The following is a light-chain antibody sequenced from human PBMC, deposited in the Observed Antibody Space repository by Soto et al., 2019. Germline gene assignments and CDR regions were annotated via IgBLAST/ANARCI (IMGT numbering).Light chain of an antibody. J-gene: IGLJ2*01. CDR3: CSYAGSSTPVI. CDR2: EGS. V-gene: IGLV2-23*01. Sequence: QSALTQPASVSGSPGQSITISCTGTSSDTGSYNFVSWYQQHPGKAPKLMIYEGSKRPSGVSNRFSGSKSGNTASLTISGLQTEDEADYYCCSYAGSSTPVIFGGGTKLTVL. CDR1: SSDTGSYNF.